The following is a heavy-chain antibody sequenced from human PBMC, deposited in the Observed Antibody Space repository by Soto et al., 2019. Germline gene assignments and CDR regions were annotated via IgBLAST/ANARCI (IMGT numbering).Heavy chain of an antibody. D-gene: IGHD6-6*01. V-gene: IGHV1-2*02. CDR3: ARDAAAARRSFDY. J-gene: IGHJ4*02. Sequence: DSVKVSCKASGYTFTGYYMHWVRQAPGQGLEWMGWINPNSGGTNYAQKFQGRVTMTRDTSISTAYMELSRLRSDDTAVYYCARDAAAARRSFDYWGQATLVTLSS. CDR2: INPNSGGT. CDR1: GYTFTGYY.